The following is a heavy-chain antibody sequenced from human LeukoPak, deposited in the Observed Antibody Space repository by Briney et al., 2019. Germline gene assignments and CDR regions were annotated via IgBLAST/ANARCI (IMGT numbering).Heavy chain of an antibody. CDR2: IYKTGAT. D-gene: IGHD2-15*01. CDR1: GDSVSSGRYY. V-gene: IGHV4-61*01. CDR3: AREGYVKKWAYFFDY. J-gene: IGHJ4*02. Sequence: PSETLSLTRTLSGDSVSSGRYYWTWIRQSPEKGLEWIGYIYKTGATNYSPSLKSRVAISIDTAKNQFSLKVYSVTAADTAVYYCAREGYVKKWAYFFDYWGQGALVTVSS.